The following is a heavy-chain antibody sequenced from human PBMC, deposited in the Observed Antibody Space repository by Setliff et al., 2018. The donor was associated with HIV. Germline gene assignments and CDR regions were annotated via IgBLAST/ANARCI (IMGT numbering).Heavy chain of an antibody. J-gene: IGHJ6*02. V-gene: IGHV1-2*04. Sequence: ASVKVSCKASGGTFSNYGMSWVRQAPGQGLEWMGWINPKSDGTNYAQKFQGWITMTRDTSISTAYMELSRLRSDDTAVYYCARGHCSSSGCYEYSYYGMDVWGQGTTVTVSS. CDR1: GGTFSNYG. CDR3: ARGHCSSSGCYEYSYYGMDV. D-gene: IGHD2-2*01. CDR2: INPKSDGT.